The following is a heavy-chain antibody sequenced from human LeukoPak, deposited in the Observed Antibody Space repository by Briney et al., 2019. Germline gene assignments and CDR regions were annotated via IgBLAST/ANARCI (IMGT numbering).Heavy chain of an antibody. Sequence: GGSLRLSCAASGFSFISYGMHWVRQAPGKGLEWVGVISDDGRNKKYADSVKGQFTISRDNSKDTLYLQMNSLRDEDTAVYYCAKRPSDYGDYVTYFDYWGQGTLVTVSS. CDR3: AKRPSDYGDYVTYFDY. CDR2: ISDDGRNK. V-gene: IGHV3-30*18. CDR1: GFSFISYG. D-gene: IGHD4-17*01. J-gene: IGHJ4*02.